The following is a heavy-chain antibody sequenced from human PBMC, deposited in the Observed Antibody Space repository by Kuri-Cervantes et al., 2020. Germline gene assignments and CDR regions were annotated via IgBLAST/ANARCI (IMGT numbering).Heavy chain of an antibody. CDR2: FQTSGST. D-gene: IGHD3-22*01. J-gene: IGHJ6*03. CDR1: GHSISSGYY. V-gene: IGHV4-61*02. CDR3: TRDRGPYYYDSSGYYYYYYMDV. Sequence: SETLSLTCVVSGHSISSGYYWSWIRQPAGKGLEWIGRFQTSGSTNYNPSLKSRVTISVDKSKSQVSLKVSSMTAADTAVYYCTRDRGPYYYDSSGYYYYYYMDVWGKGTTVTVSS.